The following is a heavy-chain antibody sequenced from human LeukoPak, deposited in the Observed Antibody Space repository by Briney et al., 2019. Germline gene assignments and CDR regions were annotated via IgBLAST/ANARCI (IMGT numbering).Heavy chain of an antibody. D-gene: IGHD2-15*01. Sequence: GGSLRLSCAASGCTFSNYWMHWVRQAPGKGLVWVSRIKSDGSRTDYADSVKGRFTISRDNAKNTLYLQMNSLRAEDTAVYYCARELPFDYWGQGTLVTVSS. V-gene: IGHV3-74*01. CDR1: GCTFSNYW. CDR2: IKSDGSRT. CDR3: ARELPFDY. J-gene: IGHJ4*02.